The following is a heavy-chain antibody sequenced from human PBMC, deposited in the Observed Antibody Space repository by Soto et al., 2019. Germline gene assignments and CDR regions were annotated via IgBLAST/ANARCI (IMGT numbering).Heavy chain of an antibody. V-gene: IGHV3-33*08. CDR1: GFTFSSYG. CDR3: ARDNYGSSWSGFDY. CDR2: IWYDGSNK. J-gene: IGHJ4*02. Sequence: GGSLRLSCAASGFTFSSYGMHWVRQAPGKGLEWVAVIWYDGSNKYYADSVKGRFTISRDNSKNTLYLQMNSLRAEDTAVYYCARDNYGSSWSGFDYWGQGTLVTVSS. D-gene: IGHD6-13*01.